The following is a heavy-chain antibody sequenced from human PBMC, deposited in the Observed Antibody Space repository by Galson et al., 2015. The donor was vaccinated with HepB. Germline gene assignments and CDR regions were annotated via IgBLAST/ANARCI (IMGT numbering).Heavy chain of an antibody. J-gene: IGHJ4*02. Sequence: SLRLSCAASGFSFSSSVMSWVRQAPGKGLEWVSGISGSGNSPYYIDSVKGRFTVSRDNSKNTLHLQMDSLRVEDTAVYYCAKSGSGPDDYWGQGMLVTVSP. CDR1: GFSFSSSV. CDR3: AKSGSGPDDY. CDR2: ISGSGNSP. V-gene: IGHV3-23*01. D-gene: IGHD5-12*01.